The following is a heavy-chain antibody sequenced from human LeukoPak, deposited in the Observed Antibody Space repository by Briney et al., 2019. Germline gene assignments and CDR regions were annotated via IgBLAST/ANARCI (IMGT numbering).Heavy chain of an antibody. CDR3: ARTATQLGYCSSTSCLHFDY. J-gene: IGHJ4*02. CDR2: ISAYNGNT. Sequence: RASVKVSCKASGYTFTSYGISWVRQAPGQGLEWMGWISAYNGNTNYAQKLQGRVTMTTDTSTSTAYMELRSLRSDDTAVYYCARTATQLGYCSSTSCLHFDYWGQGTLVTVSS. D-gene: IGHD2-2*01. CDR1: GYTFTSYG. V-gene: IGHV1-18*01.